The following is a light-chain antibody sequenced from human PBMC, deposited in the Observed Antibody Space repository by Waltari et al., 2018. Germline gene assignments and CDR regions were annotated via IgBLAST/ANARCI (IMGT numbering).Light chain of an antibody. V-gene: IGLV3-25*03. CDR2: KDS. CDR1: AFPGHY. CDR3: QSVDSSAAYSVI. J-gene: IGLJ2*01. Sequence: SSELPQPPSVSVSPGPTPRLTCSGRAFPGHYPHWYQQKAGQAPVAVIYKDSERPSGIPERFSGSGSGTTVTLTISGVEAEDEADYYCQSVDSSAAYSVIFGGGTKLTVL.